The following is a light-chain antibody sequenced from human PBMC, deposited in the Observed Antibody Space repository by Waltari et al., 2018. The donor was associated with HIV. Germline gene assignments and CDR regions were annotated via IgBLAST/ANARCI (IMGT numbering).Light chain of an antibody. CDR1: QSISSY. Sequence: DIQMTQSPSSLSASVGDRVTITCRASQSISSYLNWYQHKPGKAPKPLIYAASSLQSGVPSRFSGSGSGTDFTLTISSLQPEDFATYYCQQSYNTPPWTFGQGTKVAFK. CDR2: AAS. J-gene: IGKJ1*01. CDR3: QQSYNTPPWT. V-gene: IGKV1-39*01.